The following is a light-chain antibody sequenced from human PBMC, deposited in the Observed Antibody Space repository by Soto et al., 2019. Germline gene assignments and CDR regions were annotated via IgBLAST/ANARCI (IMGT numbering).Light chain of an antibody. J-gene: IGKJ4*01. CDR2: DAS. CDR1: QSVSSH. CDR3: QQRSDWPPT. Sequence: EIVLTQSPATLSLSPGERATLSCRASQSVSSHLFWYQQKAGQVPRLLIYDASNRVTGIPARFGGSGSGTDFTLTISGLEPEDFAVYYYQQRSDWPPTFGGGTKVEIK. V-gene: IGKV3-11*01.